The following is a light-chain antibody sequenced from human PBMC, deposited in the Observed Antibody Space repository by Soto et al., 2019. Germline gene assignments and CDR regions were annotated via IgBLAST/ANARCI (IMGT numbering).Light chain of an antibody. J-gene: IGKJ1*01. CDR2: STS. CDR3: QQCFWHWT. CDR1: QSISTH. V-gene: IGKV1-39*01. Sequence: DIQMTQSPSSLSASVGDRFTITCRPSQSISTHLNWYQQKPGQAPKLLIYSTSSFQGGVPSRFSASGSGAEFTLTISSLQPEDFATYYCQQCFWHWTFGQGTKVDIK.